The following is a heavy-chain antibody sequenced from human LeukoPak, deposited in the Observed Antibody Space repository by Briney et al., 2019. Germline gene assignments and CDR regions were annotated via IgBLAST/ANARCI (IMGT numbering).Heavy chain of an antibody. D-gene: IGHD3-3*01. CDR3: ASRPYYDFWSGYFFYYYYGMDV. V-gene: IGHV3-30*14. J-gene: IGHJ6*02. Sequence: QTGRSLRLSCVVSGFTVTGYSMHWVRQAPGTGLEWVAVMSYDGTNKYYADSVKGRFTISRDNSKNTLYLQMNSLRAEDTAVYYCASRPYYDFWSGYFFYYYYGMDVWGQGTTVTVSS. CDR2: MSYDGTNK. CDR1: GFTVTGYS.